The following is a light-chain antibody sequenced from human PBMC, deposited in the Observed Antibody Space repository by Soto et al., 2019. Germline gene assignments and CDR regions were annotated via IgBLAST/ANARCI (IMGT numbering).Light chain of an antibody. CDR3: CSYAGSSTPYV. V-gene: IGLV2-23*02. CDR1: SRDVGRYNL. Sequence: QSALTQPASVSGSPGQSITISCTGTSRDVGRYNLVSWYQQHPGKAPTLMIYEVSKRPSGVSKRFSGSNSGNTASRTISGLQAEDEADYDCCSYAGSSTPYVFGPGTKVTVL. CDR2: EVS. J-gene: IGLJ1*01.